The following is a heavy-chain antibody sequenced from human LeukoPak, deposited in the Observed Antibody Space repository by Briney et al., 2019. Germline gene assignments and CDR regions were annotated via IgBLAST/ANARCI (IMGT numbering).Heavy chain of an antibody. CDR1: GFTFSRYS. D-gene: IGHD1-26*01. V-gene: IGHV3-21*01. CDR3: AREFDGSASGAGY. J-gene: IGHJ4*02. Sequence: RPGGSLRLSCAVSGFTFSRYSMNWVRQAPGKGLEWVSSMSSSSGLIYYGDSVKGRFTVSRDNAKRSLYLQMNSLRADDTAVYYCAREFDGSASGAGYWGQGTLVTVSS. CDR2: MSSSSGLI.